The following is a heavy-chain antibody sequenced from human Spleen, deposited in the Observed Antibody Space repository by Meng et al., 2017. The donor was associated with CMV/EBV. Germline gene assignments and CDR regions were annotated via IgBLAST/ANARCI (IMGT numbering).Heavy chain of an antibody. J-gene: IGHJ5*02. Sequence: AVSKSRWRSWVRQPPGKRLEWISEVYHSGSANYNPALGSRVSISLDTAKNHFSLKLASVTAADTAVYYCARFRVTSHRFDPWGQGALVTVSS. CDR3: ARFRVTSHRFDP. CDR1: AVSKSRW. CDR2: VYHSGSA. D-gene: IGHD3-10*01. V-gene: IGHV4-4*02.